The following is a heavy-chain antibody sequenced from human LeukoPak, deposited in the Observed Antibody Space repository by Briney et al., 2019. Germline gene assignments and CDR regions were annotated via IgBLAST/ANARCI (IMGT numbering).Heavy chain of an antibody. D-gene: IGHD5-24*01. J-gene: IGHJ4*02. CDR2: ISYDGSNK. CDR3: ASEDGHNPNLGFDY. V-gene: IGHV3-30-3*01. CDR1: GFTFSSYA. Sequence: PGGSLRLSCAASGFTFSSYAMHWVRQAPGKGLEWVAVISYDGSNKYYADSVKGRFTISRDNSKNTLYLQMNSLRAEDTAVYYCASEDGHNPNLGFDYWGQGTLVTVSS.